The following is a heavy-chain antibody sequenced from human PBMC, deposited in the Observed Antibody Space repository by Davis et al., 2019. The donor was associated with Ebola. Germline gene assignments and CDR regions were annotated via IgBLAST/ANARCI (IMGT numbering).Heavy chain of an antibody. CDR2: IIPIFGTA. CDR1: GGTFSSYA. Sequence: AASVKVSCKASGGTFSSYAISWVRQAPGQGLEWMGGIIPIFGTANYAQKFQGRVTTTADESTSTAYMELSSLRSEDTAVYYCARVYCSSTSCYSPGDYYMDVWGKGTTVTASS. V-gene: IGHV1-69*13. CDR3: ARVYCSSTSCYSPGDYYMDV. J-gene: IGHJ6*03. D-gene: IGHD2-2*02.